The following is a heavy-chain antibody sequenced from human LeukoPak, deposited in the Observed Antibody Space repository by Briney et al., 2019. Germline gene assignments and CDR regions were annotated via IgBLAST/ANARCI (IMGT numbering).Heavy chain of an antibody. CDR3: ARVGGSGTYSGYFDY. Sequence: SETLSLTCTVSGGSISSGDYYWSWIRQPPGKGLEWIGYIYYSGSTYYNPSLKSRVTISVDTSKNQFSLKLSFVTAADTAVYYCARVGGSGTYSGYFDYWGQGTLVTVSS. V-gene: IGHV4-30-4*01. CDR1: GGSISSGDYY. J-gene: IGHJ4*02. D-gene: IGHD3-10*01. CDR2: IYYSGST.